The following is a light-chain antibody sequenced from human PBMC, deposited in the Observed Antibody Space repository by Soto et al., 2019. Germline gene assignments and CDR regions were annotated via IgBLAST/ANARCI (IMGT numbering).Light chain of an antibody. V-gene: IGKV1-5*01. CDR2: DAS. CDR1: QSISSW. CDR3: QQNNSYPWT. J-gene: IGKJ1*01. Sequence: DLQMTQSPSTLSASVGDRVTITCRASQSISSWLAWYQQKPGKAPKLLIYDASRLESGVPSRFIGSGSGTEFTLTIIRLQPEDFANDNCQQNNSYPWTFGQGTKVEIK.